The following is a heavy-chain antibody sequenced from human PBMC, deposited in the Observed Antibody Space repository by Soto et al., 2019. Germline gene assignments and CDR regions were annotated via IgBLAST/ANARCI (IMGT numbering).Heavy chain of an antibody. D-gene: IGHD6-13*01. CDR2: IRSKAYGGTT. CDR1: GFTFGDYA. CDR3: TRGGSYSSSWYGAVWGTYYYYYYGMDV. V-gene: IGHV3-49*03. Sequence: PGGSLRLSCTASGFTFGDYAMSWFRQAPGKGLEWVGFIRSKAYGGTTEYAASVKGRFTISRDDSKSIAYLQMDSLKTEDTAVYYCTRGGSYSSSWYGAVWGTYYYYYYGMDVWGQGTTVTVSS. J-gene: IGHJ6*02.